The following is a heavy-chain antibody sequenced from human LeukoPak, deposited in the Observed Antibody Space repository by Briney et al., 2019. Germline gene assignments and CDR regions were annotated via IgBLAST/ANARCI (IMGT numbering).Heavy chain of an antibody. V-gene: IGHV4-34*01. CDR1: GGSFSGYY. Sequence: SETLSLTCAVYGGSFSGYYWSWIRQPPGKGLEWIGEINHSGSTNYIPSLKSRVTISVDTSKNQFSLKLSSVTAADTAVYYCARAQIRVRGAYFDYWGQGTLVTVSS. J-gene: IGHJ4*02. D-gene: IGHD3-10*01. CDR3: ARAQIRVRGAYFDY. CDR2: INHSGST.